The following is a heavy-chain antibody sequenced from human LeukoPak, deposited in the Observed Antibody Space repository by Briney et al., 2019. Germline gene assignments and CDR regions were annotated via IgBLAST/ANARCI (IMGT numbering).Heavy chain of an antibody. D-gene: IGHD3-22*01. CDR1: GYSFTSYW. J-gene: IGHJ5*02. Sequence: PGESLKISCKGSGYSFTSYWIGCVRQMPGKGLEWMGIIYPDDSDTRYSPSFQGQVTISADKSTGTAYLHWSSLKASDTAIYYCTRGGTYYDDSRDYGHWFDPWGQGTLVTVSS. CDR2: IYPDDSDT. V-gene: IGHV5-51*01. CDR3: TRGGTYYDDSRDYGHWFDP.